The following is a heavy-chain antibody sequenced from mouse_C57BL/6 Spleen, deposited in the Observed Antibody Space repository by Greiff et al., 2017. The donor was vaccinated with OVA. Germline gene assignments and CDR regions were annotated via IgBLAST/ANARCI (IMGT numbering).Heavy chain of an antibody. J-gene: IGHJ1*03. Sequence: VQLQQSGPELVKPGASVKIPCKASGYTFTDYNMDWVKQSHGKSLEWIGDINPNNGGTIYNQKFKGKATLTVDKSSSTAYMELRSLTSEDTAVYYWARATVVATNWYFDVWGTGTTVTVSS. V-gene: IGHV1-18*01. D-gene: IGHD1-1*01. CDR2: INPNNGGT. CDR1: GYTFTDYN. CDR3: ARATVVATNWYFDV.